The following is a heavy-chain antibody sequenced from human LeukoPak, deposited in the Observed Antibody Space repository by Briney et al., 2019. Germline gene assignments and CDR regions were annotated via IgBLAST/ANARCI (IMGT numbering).Heavy chain of an antibody. CDR2: IYYSGST. D-gene: IGHD5-18*01. CDR3: ARGRPYTALDY. V-gene: IGHV4-59*01. J-gene: IGHJ4*02. CDR1: GGSISSYY. Sequence: PSETLSLTCTVSGGSISSYYWSWIRQPPGKGLEWIGYIYYSGSTNYNPSLKSRVTISVDTSKDQFSLKLSSVTAADTAVYYCARGRPYTALDYWGQGTLVTVSS.